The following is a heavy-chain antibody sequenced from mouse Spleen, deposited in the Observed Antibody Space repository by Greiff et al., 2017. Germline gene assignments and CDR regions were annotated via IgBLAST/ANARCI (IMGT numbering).Heavy chain of an antibody. J-gene: IGHJ2*01. CDR3: AREQLGLFDY. D-gene: IGHD3-1*01. V-gene: IGHV5-17*01. CDR1: GFTFSDYG. CDR2: ISSGSSTI. Sequence: EVKLMESGGGLVKPGGSLKLSCAASGFTFSDYGMHWVRQAPEKGLEWVAYISSGSSTIYYADTVKGRFTISRDNAKNTLFLQMTSLRSEDTAMYYCAREQLGLFDYWGQGTTLTVSS.